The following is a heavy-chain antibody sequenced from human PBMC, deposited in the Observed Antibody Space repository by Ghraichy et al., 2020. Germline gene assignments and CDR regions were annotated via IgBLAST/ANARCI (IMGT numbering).Heavy chain of an antibody. J-gene: IGHJ4*02. CDR3: ARGDTVLRCYFDY. CDR1: GGIFSSYT. CDR2: IIPIFATP. V-gene: IGHV1-69*13. D-gene: IGHD4-23*01. Sequence: SVKVSCKASGGIFSSYTFGWVRQAPGQGLEWMGGIIPIFATPKYSQKFQGRVTITADESTSTTYMELSSLTSEDTAIYFCARGDTVLRCYFDYWGQGTLVTVSS.